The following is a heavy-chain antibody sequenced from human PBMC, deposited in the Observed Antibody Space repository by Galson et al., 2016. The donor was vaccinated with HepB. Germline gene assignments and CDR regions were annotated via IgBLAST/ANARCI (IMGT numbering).Heavy chain of an antibody. CDR1: GFTFSDYY. CDR2: ISYEGTNT. Sequence: SLRLSCAASGFTFSDYYMSWIRQAPGKGLEWVAGISYEGTNTYYADSAKARFTIARDNSKNTLYLQMNSLRAEDTAVYYCAKDAILACGTGCYADYWGQGTLVTVSS. CDR3: AKDAILACGTGCYADY. D-gene: IGHD2-2*01. V-gene: IGHV3-30*18. J-gene: IGHJ4*02.